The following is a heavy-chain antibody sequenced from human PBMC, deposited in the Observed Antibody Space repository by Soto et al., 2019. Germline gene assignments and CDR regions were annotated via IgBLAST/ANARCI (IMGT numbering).Heavy chain of an antibody. CDR2: IYHSGYT. J-gene: IGHJ4*02. D-gene: IGHD2-2*01. Sequence: QLQLQESGPGLVKPSETLSLTCTVSGGSISSSSHYWGWIRQSPGQGLEWIGSIYHSGYTYYNPSLKSRVTISVDTSKNQFSLKLSSVTAADTALYYCALSAPTKYFDYWGQGNLVTVSS. CDR1: GGSISSSSHY. CDR3: ALSAPTKYFDY. V-gene: IGHV4-39*01.